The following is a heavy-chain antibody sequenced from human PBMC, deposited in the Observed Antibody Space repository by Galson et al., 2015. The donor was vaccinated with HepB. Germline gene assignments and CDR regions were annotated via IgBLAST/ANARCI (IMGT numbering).Heavy chain of an antibody. Sequence: PALVKPTQTLTLTCTFSGFSLSTSGVGVGWLRQPPGKALEWLALIYWDNDKRYSPSLKSRLTITKDTSKNQVVLTMTNMDPVDTATYYCAHRSRQTGVWNYGSFDYWGQGTLVTVSS. CDR1: GFSLSTSGVG. J-gene: IGHJ4*02. D-gene: IGHD3-10*01. CDR3: AHRSRQTGVWNYGSFDY. CDR2: IYWDNDK. V-gene: IGHV2-5*02.